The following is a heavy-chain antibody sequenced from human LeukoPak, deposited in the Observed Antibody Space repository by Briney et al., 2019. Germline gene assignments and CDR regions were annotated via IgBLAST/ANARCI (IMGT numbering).Heavy chain of an antibody. J-gene: IGHJ4*02. D-gene: IGHD6-13*01. CDR1: GGSISSSSYY. CDR2: IYYSGST. Sequence: PSETLSLTCTVSGGSISSSSYYWGWIRQPPGKGLEWIGSIYYSGSTYYNPSLKSRVTISVDTSKNQFSLKLSSVTAADTAVYYCARMGIAAAGRGRDFDYWGQGTLVTVSS. CDR3: ARMGIAAAGRGRDFDY. V-gene: IGHV4-39*07.